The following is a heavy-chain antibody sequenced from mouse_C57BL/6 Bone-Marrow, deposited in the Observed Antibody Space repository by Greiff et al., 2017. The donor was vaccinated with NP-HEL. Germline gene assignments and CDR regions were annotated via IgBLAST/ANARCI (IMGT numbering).Heavy chain of an antibody. V-gene: IGHV3-6*01. CDR1: GYSITSGYY. D-gene: IGHD1-1*01. CDR2: ISYDGSN. Sequence: EVKLMESGPGLVKPSQSLSLTCSVTGYSITSGYYWNWIRQFPGNKLEWMGYISYDGSNNYNPSLKNLISITRDPSKNQFFLKLNSVTTEDTATYYCARGEDYYGSSHYAMDYWGQGTSVTVSS. CDR3: ARGEDYYGSSHYAMDY. J-gene: IGHJ4*01.